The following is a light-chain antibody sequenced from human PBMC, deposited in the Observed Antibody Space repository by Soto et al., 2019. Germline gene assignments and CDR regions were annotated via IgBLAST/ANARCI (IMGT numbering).Light chain of an antibody. J-gene: IGLJ1*01. CDR2: EVS. V-gene: IGLV2-14*01. CDR3: CSYTSSSTLYD. CDR1: SSDVGGYSY. Sequence: QSVLTQPASVSGSPGQTITISCTGTSSDVGGYSYVSWYQHHPGRAPKLMIYEVSNRPSGVSNRFSGSKSGSTASLTISGLQAEDEADYYCCSYTSSSTLYDFGSGTKVTV.